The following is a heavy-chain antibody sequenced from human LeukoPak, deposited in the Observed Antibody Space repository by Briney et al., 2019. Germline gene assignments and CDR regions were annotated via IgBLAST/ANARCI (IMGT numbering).Heavy chain of an antibody. V-gene: IGHV4-59*01. CDR3: ARGGGYSYGYGGTFDY. Sequence: SETLSLTCTVSGGSISSYYWSWIRQPPGKGLEWIGYIYYSGSTNYNPSLKSRVTISVDTSKNQFSLKLSSVTAADTAVYYCARGGGYSYGYGGTFDYWGQGTLVPVSS. CDR2: IYYSGST. D-gene: IGHD5-18*01. CDR1: GGSISSYY. J-gene: IGHJ4*02.